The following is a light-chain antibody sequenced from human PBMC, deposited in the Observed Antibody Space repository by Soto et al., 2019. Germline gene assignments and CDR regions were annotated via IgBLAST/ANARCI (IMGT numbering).Light chain of an antibody. CDR1: SSDVGGYNY. J-gene: IGLJ2*01. CDR3: SSYTSSSTRPVV. Sequence: QSALTQPASVSGSPGQSITISCTGTSSDVGGYNYVSWYQQHPGKAPKLMIYEVSNRPSGVSNRFSGSKSGNTACLTISGLQAEDEDDYYCSSYTSSSTRPVVFGGGTKLTVL. V-gene: IGLV2-14*01. CDR2: EVS.